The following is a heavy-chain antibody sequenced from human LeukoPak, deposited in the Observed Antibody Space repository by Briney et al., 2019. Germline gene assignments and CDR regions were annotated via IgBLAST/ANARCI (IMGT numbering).Heavy chain of an antibody. Sequence: SVKVSCKASGYTFTGYYMHWVRQAPGQGLEWMGRIIPILGIANYAQKFQGRVTITADKSTSTAYMELSSLRSEDTAVYYCARVTMVTSPHENVPYYYGMDVWGQGTTVTVSS. CDR1: GYTFTGYY. V-gene: IGHV1-69*04. CDR3: ARVTMVTSPHENVPYYYGMDV. J-gene: IGHJ6*02. CDR2: IIPILGIA. D-gene: IGHD4/OR15-4a*01.